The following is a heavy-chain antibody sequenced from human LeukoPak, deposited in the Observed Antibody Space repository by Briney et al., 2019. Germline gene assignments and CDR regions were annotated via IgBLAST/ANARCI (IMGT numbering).Heavy chain of an antibody. D-gene: IGHD3-9*01. J-gene: IGHJ5*02. CDR2: IYQSETA. CDR3: ARGYYDILTGDGFDP. CDR1: GYSISSGYF. Sequence: SETLSLTCTVSGYSISSGYFWGWMRQPPGKGLEWIGSIYQSETAHYNPSLKSRVTISVDTSKNQFSLKLSSVTAADTAVYYCARGYYDILTGDGFDPWGQGTLVTVSS. V-gene: IGHV4-38-2*02.